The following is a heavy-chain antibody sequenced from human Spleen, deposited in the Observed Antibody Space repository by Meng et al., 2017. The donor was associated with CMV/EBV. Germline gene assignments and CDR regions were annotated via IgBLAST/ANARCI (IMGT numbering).Heavy chain of an antibody. V-gene: IGHV3-43*01. CDR1: GFSFDDYT. J-gene: IGHJ6*02. CDR3: AKSRDTSAVYGIDV. CDR2: ISWNGGSA. Sequence: GRSLRLSCAASGFSFDDYTMNWVRHPPGKGLEWVSLISWNGGSAYYADSVKGRFTISRDNSKNSLYLQMNSLRTEDTALYYCAKSRDTSAVYGIDVWGQCTTVTVSS. D-gene: IGHD2-2*01.